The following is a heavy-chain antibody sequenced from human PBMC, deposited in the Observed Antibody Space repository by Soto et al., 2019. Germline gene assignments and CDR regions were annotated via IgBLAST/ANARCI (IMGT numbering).Heavy chain of an antibody. CDR3: ARGYCSNGVCYRYIDL. V-gene: IGHV3-72*01. J-gene: IGHJ2*01. CDR1: GFTFSDHY. Sequence: EVQLVESGGGLVQPGGSLRLSCAASGFTFSDHYMDWVRQAPGKGLEWVGRTKNKANSYTTEYAASVKGRFTISRDDSKYSQYLQMNSLKTEYTAVYYCARGYCSNGVCYRYIDLWGRGTLVTVSS. CDR2: TKNKANSYTT. D-gene: IGHD2-8*01.